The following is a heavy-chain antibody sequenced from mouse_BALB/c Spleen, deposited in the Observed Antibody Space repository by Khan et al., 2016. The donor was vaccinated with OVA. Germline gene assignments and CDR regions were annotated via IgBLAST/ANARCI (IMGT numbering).Heavy chain of an antibody. Sequence: EVQLVESGAELVRPGALVKLSCTASGFKIKDYDIHWVTQRPEQGLEWIGRIDPENGKSIHDPKFQGKDSITIDTSSNKAYLQLRRLESEDTAVDYYARSGDCAAFGYWGQGTLVTVSA. CDR2: IDPENGKS. CDR1: GFKIKDYD. D-gene: IGHD6-1*01. CDR3: ARSGDCAAFGY. J-gene: IGHJ3*01. V-gene: IGHV14-1*02.